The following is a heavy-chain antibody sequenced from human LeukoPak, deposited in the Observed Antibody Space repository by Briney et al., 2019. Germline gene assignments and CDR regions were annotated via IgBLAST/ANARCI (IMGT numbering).Heavy chain of an antibody. J-gene: IGHJ3*02. D-gene: IGHD2-15*01. CDR3: ARDHRIVGYCSGGSCYSGAFDI. V-gene: IGHV3-33*01. CDR2: IWYDGSNK. CDR1: GFSFSSYG. Sequence: PGRSLRFSCAASGFSFSSYGMHWVRQAPGKGLGWVAVIWYDGSNKYYADSVKGRFTISRDNSKNTLYLQMNSLRAEDTAVYYCARDHRIVGYCSGGSCYSGAFDIWGQGTMVTVSS.